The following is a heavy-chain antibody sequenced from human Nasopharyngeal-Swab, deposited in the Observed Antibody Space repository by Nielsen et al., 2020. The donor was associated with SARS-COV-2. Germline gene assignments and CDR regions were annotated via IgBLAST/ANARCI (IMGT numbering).Heavy chain of an antibody. CDR3: ASANPTSDIVVVPAAKYYYYYYMDV. CDR1: GGTFSSYA. Sequence: SVKVSCKASGGTFSSYAISWVRQAPGQGLEWMGGIIPIFGAANYAQKFQGRVTITADESTSTAYMELSSLRSEDTAVYYCASANPTSDIVVVPAAKYYYYYYMDVWGKGTTVTVSS. J-gene: IGHJ6*03. V-gene: IGHV1-69*13. CDR2: IIPIFGAA. D-gene: IGHD2-2*01.